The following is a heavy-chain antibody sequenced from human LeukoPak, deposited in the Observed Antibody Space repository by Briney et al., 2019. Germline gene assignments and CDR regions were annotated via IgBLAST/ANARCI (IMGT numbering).Heavy chain of an antibody. CDR3: AKDALRITMVRGVWDYYYYMDV. CDR2: ISGSGGST. Sequence: GGSLRLSCAASGFTFSSYGMSWVRQAPGKGLEWVSAISGSGGSTYYADSVKGRFTISRDNSKNTLYLQMNSLRAEDTAVYYCAKDALRITMVRGVWDYYYYMDVWGKGTTVTISS. J-gene: IGHJ6*03. D-gene: IGHD3-10*01. CDR1: GFTFSSYG. V-gene: IGHV3-23*01.